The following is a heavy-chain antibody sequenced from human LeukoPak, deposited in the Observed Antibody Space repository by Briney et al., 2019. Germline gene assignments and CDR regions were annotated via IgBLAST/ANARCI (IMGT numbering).Heavy chain of an antibody. CDR2: IRYDGSNK. CDR3: AKDISGGWITLYNDY. V-gene: IGHV3-30*02. D-gene: IGHD5-12*01. J-gene: IGHJ4*02. CDR1: GFTFSSYG. Sequence: GGSLRLSCAASGFTFSSYGMHWVRQAPGKGLEWVAFIRYDGSNKYYADSVKGRFTISRDNSKNTLYLQMNSLRAEDTAVYYCAKDISGGWITLYNDYWGQGTLVTVSS.